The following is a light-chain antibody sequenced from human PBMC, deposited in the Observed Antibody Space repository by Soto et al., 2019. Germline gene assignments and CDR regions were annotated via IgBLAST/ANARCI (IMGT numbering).Light chain of an antibody. CDR1: QSFSSSY. V-gene: IGKV3-20*01. CDR3: QQYGTPIT. CDR2: GAS. Sequence: EIVLTQSPGTLSLSPGERATLSCRASQSFSSSYLAWYQQKPGQAPRLLIYGASSKATGIPDRFSGSGSGTYFTLTISRLEPEDFAVYYCQQYGTPITFGQGTRLEI. J-gene: IGKJ5*01.